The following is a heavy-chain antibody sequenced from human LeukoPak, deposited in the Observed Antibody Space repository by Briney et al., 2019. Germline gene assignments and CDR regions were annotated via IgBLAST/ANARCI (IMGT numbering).Heavy chain of an antibody. V-gene: IGHV1-69*13. D-gene: IGHD3-22*01. CDR3: ARASYYYDSSGYCFDY. J-gene: IGHJ4*02. Sequence: SVKVSCKASGGTFSSYAISWVRQAPGQGLEWMGGIIPIFGTANYAQKFQGRVTITADESTSTAYMELSSLRSEDTAVYYCARASYYYDSSGYCFDYWGQGTLVTVSS. CDR1: GGTFSSYA. CDR2: IIPIFGTA.